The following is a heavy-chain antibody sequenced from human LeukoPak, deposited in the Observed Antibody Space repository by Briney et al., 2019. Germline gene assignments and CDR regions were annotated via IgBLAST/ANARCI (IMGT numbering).Heavy chain of an antibody. Sequence: ASVKVSCKASGGTFSSYAISWVRQAPGQGLEWMGGIIPIFGTAIYAQKFQGRVTITTDGSTSTAYMELSSLRSEDTAVYYCARARTQAGDPTFDYWGQGTLVTVSS. J-gene: IGHJ4*02. CDR2: IIPIFGTA. V-gene: IGHV1-69*05. CDR3: ARARTQAGDPTFDY. D-gene: IGHD7-27*01. CDR1: GGTFSSYA.